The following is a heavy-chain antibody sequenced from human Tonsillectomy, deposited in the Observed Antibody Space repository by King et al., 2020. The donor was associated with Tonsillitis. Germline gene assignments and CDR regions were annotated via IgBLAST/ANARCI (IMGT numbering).Heavy chain of an antibody. CDR1: GGYISSGGYY. D-gene: IGHD7-27*01. Sequence: VQLQESGPGLVKPSQTLSLTCTVSGGYISSGGYYWSWIRQHPGKGLEWIGYIYYSGSTYYNPSLKSRVTISVDTSKNQFSLKLSSVTAAETAVYYCATQSNWGEGDAFDIWGQGTMVTVSS. V-gene: IGHV4-31*03. J-gene: IGHJ3*02. CDR2: IYYSGST. CDR3: ATQSNWGEGDAFDI.